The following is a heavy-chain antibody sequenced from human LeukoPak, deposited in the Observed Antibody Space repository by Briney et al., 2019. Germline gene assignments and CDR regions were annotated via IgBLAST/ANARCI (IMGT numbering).Heavy chain of an antibody. CDR2: INHSGST. CDR3: ARGFTVEYSSSSLDY. J-gene: IGHJ4*02. D-gene: IGHD6-6*01. Sequence: SETLSLTCAVYGGSFSGYYWSWIRQPPGKGLEWIGEINHSGSTNYNPSLKSRVTISVDTSKNQFSLKLSSVTAADTAVYYCARGFTVEYSSSSLDYWGQGTLVTVSS. V-gene: IGHV4-34*01. CDR1: GGSFSGYY.